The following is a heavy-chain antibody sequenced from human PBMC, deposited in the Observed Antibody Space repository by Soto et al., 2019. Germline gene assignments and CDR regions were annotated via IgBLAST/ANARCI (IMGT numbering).Heavy chain of an antibody. J-gene: IGHJ6*03. CDR1: GFTFSSYA. CDR2: ISGSVGST. Sequence: EVQLLESGGGLVQPGGSLRLSCAASGFTFSSYAMSWVRQAPGKGLEWVSAISGSVGSTYYADSVKGRFTISRDNSKNTLYLQMNSLRAEDTAVYYCEAAAGTSYYYYYMDVWGKGTTVTVSS. CDR3: EAAAGTSYYYYYMDV. D-gene: IGHD6-13*01. V-gene: IGHV3-23*01.